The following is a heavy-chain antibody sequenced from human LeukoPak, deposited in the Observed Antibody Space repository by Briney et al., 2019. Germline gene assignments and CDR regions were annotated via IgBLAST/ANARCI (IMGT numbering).Heavy chain of an antibody. CDR2: VNPNSATT. J-gene: IGHJ4*02. CDR3: ARGAQYYYGSATYMYYFDY. D-gene: IGHD3-10*01. CDR1: GYSFNNYD. Sequence: ASVKVSCKASGYSFNNYDINWVRQATGHGLEWMGWVNPNSATTTYAQQFQGRVTMTIDASRNTAYMELSSLISEDTAVYYCARGAQYYYGSATYMYYFDYWGQGNLATVSS. V-gene: IGHV1-8*01.